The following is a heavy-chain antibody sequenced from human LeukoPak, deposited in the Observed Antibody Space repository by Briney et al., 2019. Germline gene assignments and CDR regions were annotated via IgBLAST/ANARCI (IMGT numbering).Heavy chain of an antibody. V-gene: IGHV4-31*03. J-gene: IGHJ4*02. CDR2: IYYSGST. D-gene: IGHD5-18*01. Sequence: PSQTLSLTCTVSGGSISSGGYYWSWIRQHPGKGLEWIGYIYYSGSTYYNPSLKSRVTISVDTSKNQFSLQLNSVTPEDTAVYYCARDLAGFGGYSYGMVDYWGQGTLVTVSS. CDR3: ARDLAGFGGYSYGMVDY. CDR1: GGSISSGGYY.